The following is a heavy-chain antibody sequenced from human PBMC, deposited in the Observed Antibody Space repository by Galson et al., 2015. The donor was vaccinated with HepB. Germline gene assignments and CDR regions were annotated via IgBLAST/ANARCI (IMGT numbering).Heavy chain of an antibody. D-gene: IGHD2-2*01. J-gene: IGHJ4*02. CDR2: IDPSDSYT. Sequence: QSGAEVKKPGESLRISCKGSGYSFTSYWISWVRQMPGKGLEWMGRIDPSDSYTNFSPSFQGHVTISADKSISTAYLQWSSLKASDTAMYYCARAEGEYCSSTSCYAVGDYWGQGTLVTVSS. CDR1: GYSFTSYW. CDR3: ARAEGEYCSSTSCYAVGDY. V-gene: IGHV5-10-1*01.